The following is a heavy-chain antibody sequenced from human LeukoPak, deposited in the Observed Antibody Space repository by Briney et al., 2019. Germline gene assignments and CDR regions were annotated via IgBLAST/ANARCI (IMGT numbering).Heavy chain of an antibody. CDR2: ISAYNGNT. CDR3: ASQNSSRGKYFQH. CDR1: GYTFTSYG. D-gene: IGHD6-13*01. Sequence: ASVKVSCKASGYTFTSYGISWVRQAPGRGLEWMGWISAYNGNTNYAQKLQGRVTMTTDTSTSTAYMELRSLRSDDTAVYYCASQNSSRGKYFQHWGQGTLVTVSS. J-gene: IGHJ1*01. V-gene: IGHV1-18*01.